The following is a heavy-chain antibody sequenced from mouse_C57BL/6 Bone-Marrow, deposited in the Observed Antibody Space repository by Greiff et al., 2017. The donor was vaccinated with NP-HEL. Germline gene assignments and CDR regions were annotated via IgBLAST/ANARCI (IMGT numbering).Heavy chain of an antibody. CDR1: GYSITSGYY. V-gene: IGHV3-6*01. CDR3: AREDGNYPYFDY. Sequence: ESGPGLVKPSQSLSLTCSVTGYSITSGYYWNWIRQFPGNKLEWMGYISYDGSNNYNPSLKNRISITRDTSKNQFFLKLNSVTTEDTATYYCAREDGNYPYFDYWGQGTTLTVSS. CDR2: ISYDGSN. J-gene: IGHJ2*01. D-gene: IGHD2-1*01.